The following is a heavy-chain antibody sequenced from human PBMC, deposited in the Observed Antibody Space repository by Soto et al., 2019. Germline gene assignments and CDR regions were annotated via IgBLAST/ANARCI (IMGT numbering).Heavy chain of an antibody. CDR1: GGSFSGYY. CDR3: ARGSSWYTYFDY. D-gene: IGHD6-13*01. V-gene: IGHV4-34*01. J-gene: IGHJ4*02. CDR2: INHSGST. Sequence: SETLSLTCAVYGGSFSGYYWSWIRQPPGKGLEWIGEINHSGSTNYNPSLKSRVTISVDTSKNQFSLKLSSVTAADTAVYYCARGSSWYTYFDYWGQGTLVTSPQ.